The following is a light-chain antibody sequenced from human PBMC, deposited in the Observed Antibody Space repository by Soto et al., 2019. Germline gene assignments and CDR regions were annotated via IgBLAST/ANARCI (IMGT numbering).Light chain of an antibody. CDR2: KAS. CDR1: PSISSW. V-gene: IGKV1-5*03. CDR3: QQYNSYSPT. J-gene: IGKJ1*01. Sequence: DIQMTQSPSTLSASVGDRVTITCRASPSISSWVAWYQQKPGKAPKLLIYKASSLESGVPSRFSGSRSGTEFTLTISSLQPDEFATYYGQQYNSYSPTFGQGTKVEIK.